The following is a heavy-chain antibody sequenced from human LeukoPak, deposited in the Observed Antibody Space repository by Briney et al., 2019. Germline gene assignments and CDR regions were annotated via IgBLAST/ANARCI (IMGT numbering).Heavy chain of an antibody. Sequence: ASVEVSCKASGYTFTSYYMHWVRQAPGQGLEWMGIINPSGGNTTYAQKFQGRVTMTRDMSTSTVYMELSSLRSEDTAVYYCARTYCSSTSCYSGYFDLWGRGTLVTVSS. CDR3: ARTYCSSTSCYSGYFDL. CDR1: GYTFTSYY. D-gene: IGHD2-2*01. V-gene: IGHV1-46*01. J-gene: IGHJ2*01. CDR2: INPSGGNT.